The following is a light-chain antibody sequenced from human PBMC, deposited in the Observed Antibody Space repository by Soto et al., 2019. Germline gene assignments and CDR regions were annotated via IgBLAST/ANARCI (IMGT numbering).Light chain of an antibody. CDR3: SSYTSSSTHV. Sequence: QSALTQPASVSGSPGQSITISCTGTSSDVGGYNYVSWYQQHPGKAPKLMIYEVSNWPSGVSNRFSGSKSGNTASLTISGLQAEDEDDYCCSSYTSSSTHVFGTGTKVTVL. V-gene: IGLV2-14*01. CDR2: EVS. CDR1: SSDVGGYNY. J-gene: IGLJ1*01.